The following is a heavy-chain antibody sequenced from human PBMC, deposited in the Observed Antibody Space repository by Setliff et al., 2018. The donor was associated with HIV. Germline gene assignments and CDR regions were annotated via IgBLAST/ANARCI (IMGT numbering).Heavy chain of an antibody. J-gene: IGHJ2*01. CDR2: IYFNGNT. CDR3: VREVGYFDF. D-gene: IGHD1-26*01. V-gene: IGHV4-59*01. CDR1: GGSLTGYY. Sequence: LSLSCTVSGGSLTGYYWSWIRQPPGKGLEWIGYIYFNGNTNLNPSLESRLTMSVDTSKNQFSLKLNSVTAADTAVYYCVREVGYFDFWGRGTLVTVSS.